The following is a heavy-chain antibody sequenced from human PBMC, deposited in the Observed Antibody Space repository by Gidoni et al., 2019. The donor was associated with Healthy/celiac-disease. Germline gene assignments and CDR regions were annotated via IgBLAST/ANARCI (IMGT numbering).Heavy chain of an antibody. D-gene: IGHD3-3*01. Sequence: QLQLQESGPGLVKPSETLSLTCTVSGGSISSSSYYWGWIRQPPGKGLEWIGSIYYSGSTYYNPSLKSRVTISVDTSKNQFSLKLSSVTAADTAVYYCARLPFYYDFWSGFDYWGQGTLVTVSS. CDR3: ARLPFYYDFWSGFDY. CDR1: GGSISSSSYY. CDR2: IYYSGST. J-gene: IGHJ4*02. V-gene: IGHV4-39*01.